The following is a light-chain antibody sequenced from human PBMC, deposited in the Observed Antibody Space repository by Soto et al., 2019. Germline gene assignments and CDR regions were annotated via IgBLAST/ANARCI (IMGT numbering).Light chain of an antibody. CDR1: SSDVGGYDY. CDR2: DVS. Sequence: QSVLTQPASVSGSPGQSITISCTGTSSDVGGYDYVSWHQQLPGKAPRVIIYDVSNRPSGISNRFSGSKSGNTASLTISVLQAEDEADYYCLSYTISGTFVFGSGTKVTVL. J-gene: IGLJ1*01. CDR3: LSYTISGTFV. V-gene: IGLV2-14*01.